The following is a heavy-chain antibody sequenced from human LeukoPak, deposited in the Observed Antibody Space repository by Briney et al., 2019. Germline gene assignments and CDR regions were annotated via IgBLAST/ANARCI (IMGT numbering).Heavy chain of an antibody. CDR2: INHSGST. D-gene: IGHD3-16*02. CDR3: ARGSRRGRNMITFGGVIVYFDY. J-gene: IGHJ4*02. Sequence: PSETLSLTCAVYGGSFSGYYWSWIRQPPGKGLEWIGEINHSGSTNYNPSLKSRVTISVDTSKNQFSLKLSSVTAADTAVYYCARGSRRGRNMITFGGVIVYFDYWGQGALVTVSS. CDR1: GGSFSGYY. V-gene: IGHV4-34*01.